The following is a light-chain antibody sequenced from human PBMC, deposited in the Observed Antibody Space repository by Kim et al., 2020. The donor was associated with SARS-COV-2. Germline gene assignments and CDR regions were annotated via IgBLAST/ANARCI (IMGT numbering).Light chain of an antibody. J-gene: IGKJ2*01. CDR1: QSVSSSY. Sequence: EIVLTQSPATLSLSPGETATLSCGASQSVSSSYLAWYQQKPGLAPRLLIYDASSRATGIPDRFSGSGSGTDFTLTISRLEPEDFAVYYCQQYGSSPPYTFGQGTKLEI. V-gene: IGKV3D-20*01. CDR3: QQYGSSPPYT. CDR2: DAS.